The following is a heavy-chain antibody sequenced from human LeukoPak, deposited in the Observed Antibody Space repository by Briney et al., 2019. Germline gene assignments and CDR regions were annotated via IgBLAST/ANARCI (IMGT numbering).Heavy chain of an antibody. CDR3: ARPMPRVGDAFDI. CDR1: GYTFTSYA. V-gene: IGHV1-3*01. CDR2: INAGNGNT. D-gene: IGHD1-26*01. Sequence: ASVKVSCKASGYTFTSYAMHWVRQAPGQRLEWMGWINAGNGNTKYSQKFQGRVTITWDTSASTAYMELSSLRSEDTAVYYCARPMPRVGDAFDIWGQGTMVTVSS. J-gene: IGHJ3*02.